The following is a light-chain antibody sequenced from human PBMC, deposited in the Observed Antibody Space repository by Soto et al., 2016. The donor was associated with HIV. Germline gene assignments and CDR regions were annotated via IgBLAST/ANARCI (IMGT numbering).Light chain of an antibody. CDR3: QVWDSSSDHWV. V-gene: IGLV3-21*03. CDR2: DDD. Sequence: SYELPQPPSVSVAPGKTARITCGGNDIGSKSVHWHQQKPGQVPVLVVYDDDDRPSGIPERFSGSSSGNTATLTISRVEIGDEADYYCQVWDSSSDHWVFGGGTKLTVL. J-gene: IGLJ3*02. CDR1: DIGSKS.